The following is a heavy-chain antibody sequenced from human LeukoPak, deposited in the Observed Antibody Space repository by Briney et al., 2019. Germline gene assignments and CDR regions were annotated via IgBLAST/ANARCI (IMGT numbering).Heavy chain of an antibody. J-gene: IGHJ4*02. D-gene: IGHD3-22*01. CDR3: ARDVAPYDSSGYYYTY. CDR1: GFTFSSYW. V-gene: IGHV3-74*01. CDR2: INRDGSSP. Sequence: GSLRLSCAASGFTFSSYWMHWVRQAPGKGLVGVARINRDGSSPSYADSVTGRFTISRDNAKNTLFLQMNSLRAEDAAVYYCARDVAPYDSSGYYYTYWGQGTLVTVSS.